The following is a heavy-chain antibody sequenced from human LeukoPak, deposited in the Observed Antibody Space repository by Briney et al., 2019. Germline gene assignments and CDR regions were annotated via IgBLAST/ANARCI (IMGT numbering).Heavy chain of an antibody. Sequence: GESLRLSCAASGFIFSTYSMNWVRQALGKGLEWVSSISSTSSYIYYADSVKGRFTISRDNAKNSLYLQMNSLRAEDTAVYYCAELGITMIGGVWGKGTTVTISS. CDR1: GFIFSTYS. J-gene: IGHJ6*04. CDR3: AELGITMIGGV. V-gene: IGHV3-21*01. D-gene: IGHD3-10*02. CDR2: ISSTSSYI.